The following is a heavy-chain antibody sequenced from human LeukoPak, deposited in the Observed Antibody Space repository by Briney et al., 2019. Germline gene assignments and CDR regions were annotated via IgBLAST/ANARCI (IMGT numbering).Heavy chain of an antibody. D-gene: IGHD3-22*01. Sequence: ASVKVSCKVSGYTLTELSMHWVRQAPGKGLEWMGGFDPEDGETIYAQKFQGRVTMTEDTSTDTAYMELSSLRSEDTAVYYCATGVYYYDSSGYPRWFDPWGQGTLVTVSS. V-gene: IGHV1-24*01. CDR3: ATGVYYYDSSGYPRWFDP. CDR2: FDPEDGET. CDR1: GYTLTELS. J-gene: IGHJ5*02.